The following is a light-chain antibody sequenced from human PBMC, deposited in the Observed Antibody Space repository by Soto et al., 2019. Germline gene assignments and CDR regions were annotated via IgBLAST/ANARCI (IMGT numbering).Light chain of an antibody. CDR3: AAWDDSLSGWV. J-gene: IGLJ3*02. CDR2: RNN. V-gene: IGLV1-47*01. Sequence: QSALTQPPSASGTSGQRVTISCSGSSSNIGSNYVDWYQHLPGTAPKLLIYRNNQRPSGVPDRFSGSKSGTSASLAISGLRSEDEAEYYCAAWDDSLSGWVFGGGTKLTVL. CDR1: SSNIGSNY.